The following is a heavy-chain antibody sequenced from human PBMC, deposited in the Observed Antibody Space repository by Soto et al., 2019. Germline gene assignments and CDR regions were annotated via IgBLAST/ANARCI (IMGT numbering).Heavy chain of an antibody. CDR3: AGGEMATVSFDN. V-gene: IGHV3-23*01. D-gene: IGHD4-4*01. CDR2: IRGRGNSA. Sequence: EVQLLESGGGLVQPGGSLRLSCAASGFTFSTYDMIWVRQAPGKGLEWVSDIRGRGNSAFYADSVKGRFTISRDNAKNSLYLEMNSLRAEDTAVYYCAGGEMATVSFDNWGQGTLVTVSS. CDR1: GFTFSTYD. J-gene: IGHJ4*02.